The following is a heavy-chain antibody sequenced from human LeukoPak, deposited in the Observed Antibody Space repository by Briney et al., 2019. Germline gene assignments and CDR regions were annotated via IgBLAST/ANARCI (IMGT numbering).Heavy chain of an antibody. V-gene: IGHV3-23*01. CDR2: ITKSGDTT. Sequence: GSLRLSCAASGFTFSAFGMKWVRQASGKGLGWVSTITKSGDTTYYVDSVKGRFTISRDNSKNTLYLQMSSLRAEDTAKYYCTKDYCGRFCSAVWGQGTTVTVSS. CDR3: TKDYCGRFCSAV. D-gene: IGHD3-3*01. J-gene: IGHJ6*02. CDR1: GFTFSAFG.